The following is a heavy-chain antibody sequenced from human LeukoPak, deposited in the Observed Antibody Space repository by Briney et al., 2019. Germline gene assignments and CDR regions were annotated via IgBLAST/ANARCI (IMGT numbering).Heavy chain of an antibody. CDR1: RGSIRSYY. Sequence: PSETLSLTCTVSRGSIRSYYWSWIRRPAGKGLEWLGRIDSSGTTNYSPSLKGRVTISVDTSKSQFSLKLNSVSAADTAVYFCASVGSWGLRDYFDYWGQGMLVTVSS. J-gene: IGHJ4*02. CDR2: IDSSGTT. D-gene: IGHD3-16*01. V-gene: IGHV4-4*07. CDR3: ASVGSWGLRDYFDY.